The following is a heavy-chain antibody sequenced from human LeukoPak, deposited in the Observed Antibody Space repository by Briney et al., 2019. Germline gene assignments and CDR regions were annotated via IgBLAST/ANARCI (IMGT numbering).Heavy chain of an antibody. CDR1: GFTFSSYS. J-gene: IGHJ3*02. CDR2: ISSSSSYI. V-gene: IGHV3-21*01. Sequence: VGSLRLSCAASGFTFSSYSMNWVRQAPGKGLEWVSSISSSSSYIYYADSVKGRFTISRDNAKNSLYLQMNSLRAEDTAVYYCASPRPVAGPLDAFDIWGQGTMVTVSS. CDR3: ASPRPVAGPLDAFDI. D-gene: IGHD6-19*01.